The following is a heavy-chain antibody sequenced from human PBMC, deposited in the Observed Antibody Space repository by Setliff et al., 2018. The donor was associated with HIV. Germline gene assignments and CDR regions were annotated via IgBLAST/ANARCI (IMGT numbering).Heavy chain of an antibody. CDR2: IYPGDSDT. D-gene: IGHD2-21*02. Sequence: PGESLKISCKGSGYSFTSYWIGWVRQMPGKGLEWMGIIYPGDSDTRYSPAFQGQVTISADKSISTAYLQWSSLKASDTAVYYCARWARPLAYCGGACPYDAFDIWGQGTMVTVSS. CDR3: ARWARPLAYCGGACPYDAFDI. V-gene: IGHV5-51*01. J-gene: IGHJ3*02. CDR1: GYSFTSYW.